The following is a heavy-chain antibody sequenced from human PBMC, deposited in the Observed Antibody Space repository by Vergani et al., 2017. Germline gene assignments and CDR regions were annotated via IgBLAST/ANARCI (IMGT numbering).Heavy chain of an antibody. Sequence: QVQLVQSGAEVKKPGGSMKVSCQASESTFSDYNIHWVRQAPGQGLQWMGWISPKTGDTVYLQRFQDRVTMTRDASTKTVYLKMTRLTSDDTAIYYCAHSWNFGRRDWFDSWGPGTLVTVSS. CDR1: ESTFSDYN. CDR2: ISPKTGDT. J-gene: IGHJ5*01. D-gene: IGHD1-26*01. CDR3: AHSWNFGRRDWFDS. V-gene: IGHV1-2*02.